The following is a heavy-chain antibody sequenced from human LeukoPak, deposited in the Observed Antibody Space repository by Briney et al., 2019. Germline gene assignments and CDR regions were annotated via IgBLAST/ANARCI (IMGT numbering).Heavy chain of an antibody. CDR1: GYTFTGYY. CDR2: INPNSGGT. D-gene: IGHD3-22*01. CDR3: ARGDSSGYYYFDY. J-gene: IGHJ4*02. V-gene: IGHV1-2*02. Sequence: GASVKVSCKASGYTFTGYYMHWVRQAPGQGLEWMGWINPNSGGTNYAQKLQGRVTMTTDTSTSTAYMELRSLRSDDTAVYYCARGDSSGYYYFDYWGQGTLVTVSS.